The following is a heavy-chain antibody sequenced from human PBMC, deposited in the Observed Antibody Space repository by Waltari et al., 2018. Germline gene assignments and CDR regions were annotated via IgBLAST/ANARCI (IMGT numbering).Heavy chain of an antibody. CDR3: ARVGRVTSGQYYFDF. CDR2: IFYDGTT. V-gene: IGHV4-39*07. CDR1: GGSINVF. D-gene: IGHD5-18*01. Sequence: QLHLQESGPGLVRPSETLSLTCTVSGGSINVFWGWIRQPPGKGLEWIGTIFYDGTTLYTPSLRSRVTMSVDTSRNQFSLRLSSVTAADTAVYFCARVGRVTSGQYYFDFWGQGTPVTVSS. J-gene: IGHJ4*02.